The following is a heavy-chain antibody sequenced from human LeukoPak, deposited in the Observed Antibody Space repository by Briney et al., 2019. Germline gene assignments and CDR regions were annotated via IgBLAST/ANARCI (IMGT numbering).Heavy chain of an antibody. CDR3: AKDFYSGIAVAGPWVDP. CDR2: ISGSGGST. V-gene: IGHV3-23*01. Sequence: GGSLRLSCAASGFTFSSYAMSWVRQAPGKGLEWVSAISGSGGSTYYADSVKGRFTISRGNSKNTLYLQMNSLRAEDTAVYYCAKDFYSGIAVAGPWVDPWGQGTLVTVSS. J-gene: IGHJ5*02. D-gene: IGHD6-19*01. CDR1: GFTFSSYA.